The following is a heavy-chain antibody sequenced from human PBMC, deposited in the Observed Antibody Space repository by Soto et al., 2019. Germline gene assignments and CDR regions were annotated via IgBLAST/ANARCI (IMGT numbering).Heavy chain of an antibody. J-gene: IGHJ4*02. V-gene: IGHV3-48*02. CDR2: ISSSSSTI. CDR1: GFTFSSYS. Sequence: EVQLVESGGGLVQPGGSLRLSCAASGFTFSSYSMNWVRQAPGKGLEWVSYISSSSSTIYYADSVKGRFTISRDKAKNSLYLQMNRMRDEDTAVYYCAREPAGGGYCSGGSCSWGQGTLVTVSS. CDR3: AREPAGGGYCSGGSCS. D-gene: IGHD2-15*01.